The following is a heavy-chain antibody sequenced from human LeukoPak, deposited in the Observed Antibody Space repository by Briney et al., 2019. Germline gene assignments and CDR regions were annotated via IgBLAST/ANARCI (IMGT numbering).Heavy chain of an antibody. CDR1: GGTFSSYA. V-gene: IGHV1-69*13. CDR3: ARVGGSSGYYGSFHFDY. D-gene: IGHD3-22*01. CDR2: ITPIFGTA. J-gene: IGHJ4*02. Sequence: GASVKVSCKASGGTFSSYAISWVRQAPGQGLEWMGGITPIFGTANYAQKFQGRVTITADESTSTAYMELSSLRSEDTAVYYCARVGGSSGYYGSFHFDYWGQGTLATVSS.